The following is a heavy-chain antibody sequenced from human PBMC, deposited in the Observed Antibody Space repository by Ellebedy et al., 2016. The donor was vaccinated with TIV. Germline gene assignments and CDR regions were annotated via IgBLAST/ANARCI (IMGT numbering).Heavy chain of an antibody. CDR1: GYSFTSYW. D-gene: IGHD1-26*01. J-gene: IGHJ5*02. V-gene: IGHV5-10-1*01. CDR3: ARHIGGSYRNWFDP. Sequence: GGSLRLXCKGSGYSFTSYWISWVRQMPGKGLEWMGRIDPSDSYTNYSPSFQGHVTISADKSISTAYLQWSSLKASDTAMYYCARHIGGSYRNWFDPWGQGTLVTVSS. CDR2: IDPSDSYT.